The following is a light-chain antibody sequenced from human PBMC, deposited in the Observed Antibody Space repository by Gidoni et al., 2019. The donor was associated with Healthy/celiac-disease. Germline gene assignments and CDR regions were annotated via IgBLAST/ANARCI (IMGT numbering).Light chain of an antibody. J-gene: IGKJ4*01. CDR1: QSISSW. CDR2: KAS. V-gene: IGKV1-5*03. Sequence: DIQMTQSPSTLSASVGDRVTITCRASQSISSWLAWYQQKPGKPPKLLIYKASSLESGVPSRFSGSGSGREFTLTISSLQPDDFATYYCQQYNSYTFGGGTKVEIK. CDR3: QQYNSYT.